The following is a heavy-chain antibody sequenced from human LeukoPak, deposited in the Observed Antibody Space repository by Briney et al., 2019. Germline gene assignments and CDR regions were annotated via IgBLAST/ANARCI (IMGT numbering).Heavy chain of an antibody. J-gene: IGHJ4*02. CDR1: GLYITDHH. Sequence: AGSLRLSCAASGLYITDHHMDWVRQAPGKGMEWVGGSQTTKPNSCTTEYAASVEGRFTISRDDSKNSLYLPLNSVKTEDTAVYYCVRVVTTSSGWYHFDNWGQGTLVTVSS. CDR2: SQTTKPNSCTT. CDR3: VRVVTTSSGWYHFDN. V-gene: IGHV3-72*01. D-gene: IGHD6-13*01.